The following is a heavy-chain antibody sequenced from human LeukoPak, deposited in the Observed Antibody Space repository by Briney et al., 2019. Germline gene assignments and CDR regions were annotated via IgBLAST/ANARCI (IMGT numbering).Heavy chain of an antibody. J-gene: IGHJ5*02. CDR1: GFGFSRYW. V-gene: IGHV3-7*01. CDR3: ASARSTTWWKQVSTWFDP. CDR2: INPDGSEK. Sequence: GGSLRLSCAASGFGFSRYWMSWVRQAPGKGLEWVGNINPDGSEKFYVDSVRSRFTISRDNAKSSLYLQMSSLRVDDTALYYCASARSTTWWKQVSTWFDPWGQGTLVTVSS. D-gene: IGHD2/OR15-2a*01.